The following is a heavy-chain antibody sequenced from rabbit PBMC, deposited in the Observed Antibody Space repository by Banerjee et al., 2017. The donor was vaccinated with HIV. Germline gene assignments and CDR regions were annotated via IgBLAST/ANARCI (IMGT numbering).Heavy chain of an antibody. CDR3: AREIATAYAGYGYAL. V-gene: IGHV1S40*01. CDR2: IYAAYSGST. D-gene: IGHD6-1*01. Sequence: QSLEESGGDLVKPGASLTLTCTASGFSFSSSDYMCWVRQAPGKGLEWIACIYAAYSGSTYYASWAKGRFTISKTSSTTVTLQMTSLTAADTATYFCAREIATAYAGYGYALWGPGTLVTVS. CDR1: GFSFSSSDY. J-gene: IGHJ4*01.